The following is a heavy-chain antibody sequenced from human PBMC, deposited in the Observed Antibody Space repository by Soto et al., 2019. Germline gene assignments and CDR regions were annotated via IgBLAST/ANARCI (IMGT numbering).Heavy chain of an antibody. CDR3: ARLRAAAGHKSGMDV. D-gene: IGHD6-25*01. Sequence: GESLKISCKCSGYSFTSYWIGWVRQMPGKGLEWMGVIYPGDSDSRYSPSFQGQVTISADKSISTAYLQWTSLKASATAMYYCARLRAAAGHKSGMDVWGQGTTVTVSS. CDR2: IYPGDSDS. J-gene: IGHJ6*02. V-gene: IGHV5-51*01. CDR1: GYSFTSYW.